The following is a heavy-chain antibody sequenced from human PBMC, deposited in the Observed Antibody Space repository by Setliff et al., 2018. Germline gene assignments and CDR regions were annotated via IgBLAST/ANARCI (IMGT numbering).Heavy chain of an antibody. D-gene: IGHD3-22*01. Sequence: PGGSLRLSCAASGFTFSSYSMNWVRQAPGRGLEWVSYISSSSNTIYYADSVKGRFTISRDNAKNSLYLQMNSLRAEDTAVYYCTRASVRYYDSSGFNYWGQGTLVTVSS. CDR2: ISSSSNTI. J-gene: IGHJ4*02. CDR1: GFTFSSYS. V-gene: IGHV3-48*04. CDR3: TRASVRYYDSSGFNY.